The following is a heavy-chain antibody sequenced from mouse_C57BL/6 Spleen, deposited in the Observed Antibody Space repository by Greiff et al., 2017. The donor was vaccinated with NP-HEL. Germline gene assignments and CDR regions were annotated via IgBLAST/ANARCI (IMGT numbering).Heavy chain of an antibody. Sequence: QVQLQQSGPELVKPGASVKISCKASGYSFTSYYIHWVKQRPGQGLEWIGWIYPGSGNTKYNEKFKGKATLTADTSSSTAYMQLSSLTSEDSAVYYCARGSYGSSPSAYWGQGTLVTVSA. CDR3: ARGSYGSSPSAY. D-gene: IGHD1-1*01. V-gene: IGHV1-66*01. J-gene: IGHJ3*01. CDR2: IYPGSGNT. CDR1: GYSFTSYY.